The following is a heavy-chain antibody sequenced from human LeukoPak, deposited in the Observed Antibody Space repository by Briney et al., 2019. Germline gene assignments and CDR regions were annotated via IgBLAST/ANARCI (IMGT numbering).Heavy chain of an antibody. J-gene: IGHJ4*02. CDR2: ISGSGGST. Sequence: GGSLRLSCAASGFTFSSYAMSWVRQAPGKGLEWVSAISGSGGSTYYADSVKGRFTISRDNSKNTLYPQMNSLRAEDTAVYYCAKAPGGGYYDFWSGYLDYWGQGTLVTVSS. CDR1: GFTFSSYA. D-gene: IGHD3-3*01. V-gene: IGHV3-23*01. CDR3: AKAPGGGYYDFWSGYLDY.